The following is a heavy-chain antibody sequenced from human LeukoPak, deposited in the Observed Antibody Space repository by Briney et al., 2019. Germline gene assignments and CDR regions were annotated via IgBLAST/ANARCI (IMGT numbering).Heavy chain of an antibody. CDR3: AKARGLYCSSISCYDCDV. Sequence: ASVKVSCKASGYTFTAYYIHWVRQAPGQGLEWMGWINPNSGGTSYAQSFQGRVTLTRDTSISTAYMELSRLRSDDTAAYYCAKARGLYCSSISCYDCDVWGKGTTVTVSS. J-gene: IGHJ6*04. V-gene: IGHV1-2*02. CDR2: INPNSGGT. CDR1: GYTFTAYY. D-gene: IGHD2-2*01.